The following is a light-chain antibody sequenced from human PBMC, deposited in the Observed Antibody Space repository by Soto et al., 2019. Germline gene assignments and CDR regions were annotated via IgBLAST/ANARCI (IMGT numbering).Light chain of an antibody. CDR2: AAY. Sequence: DIPMTQSPSSLSASVGDRVTITCRASQNIRNYLNWYQQTPGKAPKLLIYAAYSLQSGVPSRFSGSGSGSDFTLTISRLEPEDFAVYYCQQYGSPPWAFGQGTRVEI. CDR1: QNIRNY. CDR3: QQYGSPPWA. V-gene: IGKV1-39*01. J-gene: IGKJ1*01.